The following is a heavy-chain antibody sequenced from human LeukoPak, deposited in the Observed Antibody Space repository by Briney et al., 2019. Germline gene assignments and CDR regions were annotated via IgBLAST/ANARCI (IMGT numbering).Heavy chain of an antibody. Sequence: SETLSLTCAVYGGSFSGYYWSWIRQPPGKGLEWIGEINHSGSTNYNPSLKSRVTMSVDTSKNQFSLKLSSVTAVDTAVYYCARMPYDSSGYFDYWGQGTLVTVSS. CDR1: GGSFSGYY. D-gene: IGHD3-22*01. J-gene: IGHJ4*02. CDR2: INHSGST. V-gene: IGHV4-34*01. CDR3: ARMPYDSSGYFDY.